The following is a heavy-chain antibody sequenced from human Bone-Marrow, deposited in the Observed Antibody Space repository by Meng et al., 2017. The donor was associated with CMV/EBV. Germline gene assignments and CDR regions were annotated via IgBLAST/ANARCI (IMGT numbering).Heavy chain of an antibody. CDR3: TPRISSGSYFDY. CDR2: IKSKTDGGTT. D-gene: IGHD1-26*01. Sequence: GESLKISCAASGFTFSNAWMSWVRQAPGKGLEWVGRIKSKTDGGTTDYAAPVKGRFTISRDDSKNTLYLQMNSLKTEDTAVYYCTPRISSGSYFDYWGQGTLVTVS. CDR1: GFTFSNAW. J-gene: IGHJ4*02. V-gene: IGHV3-15*01.